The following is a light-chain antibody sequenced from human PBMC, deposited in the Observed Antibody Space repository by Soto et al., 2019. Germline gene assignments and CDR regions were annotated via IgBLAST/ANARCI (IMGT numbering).Light chain of an antibody. Sequence: QSALTQPASVSGSPGQSIAISCTGTSSDVGDYNYVSWYQQHPDKAPKLMIYEVSNRPSGVSSRFSGSKSGDTASLTISGLQAEDEADYYCSPYTSSGTYVFGTGTKVTVL. CDR1: SSDVGDYNY. J-gene: IGLJ1*01. CDR3: SPYTSSGTYV. CDR2: EVS. V-gene: IGLV2-14*01.